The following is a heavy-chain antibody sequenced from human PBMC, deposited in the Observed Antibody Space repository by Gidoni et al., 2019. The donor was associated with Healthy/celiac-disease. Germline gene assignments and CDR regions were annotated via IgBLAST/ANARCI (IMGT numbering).Heavy chain of an antibody. D-gene: IGHD4-17*01. Sequence: EAQLFESGGGLVQHGGPLRLSCAASGSTSSSYAMSGVRRAPGKGLEWVSDISGSGGSTYYADSVKGRFTISRDNSKNTLYLQINSLRAEDTAVYYCAKGDTVGPFWYAFDIWGQGTMVTVSS. CDR3: AKGDTVGPFWYAFDI. CDR2: ISGSGGST. V-gene: IGHV3-23*01. CDR1: GSTSSSYA. J-gene: IGHJ3*02.